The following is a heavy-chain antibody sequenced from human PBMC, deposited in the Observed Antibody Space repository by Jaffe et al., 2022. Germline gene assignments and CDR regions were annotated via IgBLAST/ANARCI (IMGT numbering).Heavy chain of an antibody. D-gene: IGHD3-9*01. CDR2: IYYSGST. CDR1: GGSISSYY. V-gene: IGHV4-59*01. J-gene: IGHJ6*03. Sequence: QVQLQESGPGLVKPSETLSLTCTVSGGSISSYYWSWIRQPPGKGLEWIGYIYYSGSTNYNPSLKSRVTISVDTSKNQFSLKLSSVTAADTAVYYCARVSSYYDILTGYYHHYMDVWGKGTTVTVSS. CDR3: ARVSSYYDILTGYYHHYMDV.